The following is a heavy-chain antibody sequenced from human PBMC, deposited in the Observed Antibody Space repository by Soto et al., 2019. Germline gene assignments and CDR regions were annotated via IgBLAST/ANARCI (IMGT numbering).Heavy chain of an antibody. CDR2: IDPSDSYT. CDR1: GYSFTSYW. V-gene: IGHV5-10-1*01. Sequence: GESLKISCKGSGYSFTSYWISWVRQMPGKGLERMRRIDPSDSYTNYSPSFQGHVTISADKSISTAYLQWSSLKASDTAMYFCARQSFYRRVILYYYYYGLDVWGQGTTVTVSS. J-gene: IGHJ6*02. D-gene: IGHD3-10*01. CDR3: ARQSFYRRVILYYYYYGLDV.